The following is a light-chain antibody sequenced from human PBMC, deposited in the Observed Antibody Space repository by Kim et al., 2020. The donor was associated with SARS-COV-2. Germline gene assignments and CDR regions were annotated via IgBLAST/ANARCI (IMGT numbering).Light chain of an antibody. V-gene: IGLV2-11*01. J-gene: IGLJ1*01. CDR3: CSYAGSYTYV. CDR2: DVS. Sequence: GQSVTNSCTGTSSDVGGYNYVSWYQQHPGKAPKLMIYDVSKRPSGVPGRFAGSKSGNTASLTISGLQAEDEADYYCCSYAGSYTYVFGTGTKVTVL. CDR1: SSDVGGYNY.